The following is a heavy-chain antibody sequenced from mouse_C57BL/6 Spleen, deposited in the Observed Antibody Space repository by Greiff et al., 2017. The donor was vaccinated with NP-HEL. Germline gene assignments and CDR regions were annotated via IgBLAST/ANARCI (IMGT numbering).Heavy chain of an antibody. CDR2: IDPENGDT. J-gene: IGHJ4*01. CDR1: GFNIKDDY. D-gene: IGHD1-1*01. Sequence: HVKQSGAELVRPGASVKLSCTASGFNIKDDYMHWVKQRPEQGLEWIGWIDPENGDTEYASKFQGKATITADTSSNTAYLQLSSLTSEDTAVYYCTGALLRGAMDYWGQGTSVTVSS. V-gene: IGHV14-4*01. CDR3: TGALLRGAMDY.